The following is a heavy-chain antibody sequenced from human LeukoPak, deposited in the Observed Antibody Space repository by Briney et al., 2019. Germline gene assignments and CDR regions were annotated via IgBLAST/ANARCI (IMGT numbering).Heavy chain of an antibody. CDR2: ISGSGGST. Sequence: GGSLRLSCAASGFTFSSYAMGWVRQAPGKGLEWVSAISGSGGSTYYADSVKGRFTISRDNSKNTLYLQMNSLRAEDTAVYYCAKDGMVREKPYYFDYWGQGTLVTVSS. D-gene: IGHD3-10*01. CDR1: GFTFSSYA. J-gene: IGHJ4*02. CDR3: AKDGMVREKPYYFDY. V-gene: IGHV3-23*01.